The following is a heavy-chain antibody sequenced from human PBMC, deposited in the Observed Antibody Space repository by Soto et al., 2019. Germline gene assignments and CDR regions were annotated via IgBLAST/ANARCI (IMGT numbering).Heavy chain of an antibody. CDR3: ARNMAKPTYDS. J-gene: IGHJ5*01. CDR1: GFTFSSYP. V-gene: IGHV3-23*01. CDR2: IDGTGAYI. D-gene: IGHD1-1*01. Sequence: EVQLLESGGGLVQPGGSLRLSCTASGFTFSSYPMTWVRQAPGKGLEWVSAIDGTGAYIYYINSVKGRFTISRDNSKNTLYPQMNSLRAEDTAVYYCARNMAKPTYDSWGQGTLVTVSP.